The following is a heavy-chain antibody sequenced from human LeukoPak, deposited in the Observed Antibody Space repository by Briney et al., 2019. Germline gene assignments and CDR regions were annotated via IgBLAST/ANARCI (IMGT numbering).Heavy chain of an antibody. CDR2: INPNSGGT. CDR3: ARDLFHRIAAAGTGPDY. Sequence: GASVKVSCKASGYTFTGYYMHWVRQAPGQGLEWMGWINPNSGGTNYAQKFQGRVTMTRDTSISTAYMELSRLRSDDTAVYYCARDLFHRIAAAGTGPDYWGQGTLVTVSS. CDR1: GYTFTGYY. J-gene: IGHJ4*02. V-gene: IGHV1-2*02. D-gene: IGHD6-13*01.